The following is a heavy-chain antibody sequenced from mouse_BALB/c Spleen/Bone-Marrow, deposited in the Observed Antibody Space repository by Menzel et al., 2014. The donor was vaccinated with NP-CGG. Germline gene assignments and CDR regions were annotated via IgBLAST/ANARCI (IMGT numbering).Heavy chain of an antibody. CDR3: ARTADGYYYAMDY. D-gene: IGHD2-3*01. CDR1: GYTFSNYW. Sequence: VQLQQSGAELMKPGASVKISCKATGYTFSNYWLEWIKHRPGHGLEWIGEILPGSGSSNYNEKLKGKATFTADTSSNTAYMQLSSLTSEDSAVYYCARTADGYYYAMDYWGQGTSVTVSS. V-gene: IGHV1-9*01. J-gene: IGHJ4*01. CDR2: ILPGSGSS.